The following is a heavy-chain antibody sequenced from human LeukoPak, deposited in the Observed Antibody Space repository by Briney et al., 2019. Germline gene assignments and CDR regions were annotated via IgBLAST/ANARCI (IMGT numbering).Heavy chain of an antibody. CDR2: INTDGSST. J-gene: IGHJ4*02. V-gene: IGHV3-74*01. CDR1: GFTFSSYW. CDR3: VRRYGSGSSYYFDY. Sequence: GGSLRLSCAASGFTFSSYWMHWVRQAPGKGLVWVSRINTDGSSTSYADSVKGRFTISRYNAKNTLYLQMNSLRAEDTAVYYCVRRYGSGSSYYFDYWGQGTLVTVSS. D-gene: IGHD3-10*01.